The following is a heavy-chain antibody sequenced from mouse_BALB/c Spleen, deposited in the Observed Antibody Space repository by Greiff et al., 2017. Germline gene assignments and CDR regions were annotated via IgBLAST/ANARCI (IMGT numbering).Heavy chain of an antibody. CDR2: IRNKANGYTT. CDR1: GFTFTDYY. J-gene: IGHJ3*01. Sequence: EVHLVESGGGLVQPGGSLRLSCATSGFTFTDYYMSWVRQPPGKALEWLGFIRNKANGYTTEYSASVKGRFTISRDNSQSILYLQMNTLRAEDSATYYCARVHYDYDEGFAYWGQGTLVTVSA. V-gene: IGHV7-3*02. D-gene: IGHD2-4*01. CDR3: ARVHYDYDEGFAY.